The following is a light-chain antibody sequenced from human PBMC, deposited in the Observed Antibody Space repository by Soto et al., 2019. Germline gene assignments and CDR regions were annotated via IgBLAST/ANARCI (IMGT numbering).Light chain of an antibody. Sequence: DIQMTQSPSSLSASVGDRVTITCQASQDISNYLNWYQQKPGKAPKLLIYDASNLETGVQSRFSGSGSGTDFTFTISSLQPEDIATYYCQQYDNLHLTFGGGTKVEIK. V-gene: IGKV1-33*01. CDR3: QQYDNLHLT. CDR2: DAS. J-gene: IGKJ4*01. CDR1: QDISNY.